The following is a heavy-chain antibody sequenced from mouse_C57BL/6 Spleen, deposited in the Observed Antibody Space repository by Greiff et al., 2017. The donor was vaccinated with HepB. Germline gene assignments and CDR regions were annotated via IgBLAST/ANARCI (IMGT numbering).Heavy chain of an antibody. CDR1: GFTFSDYG. Sequence: DVKLVESGGGLVKPGGSLKLSCAASGFTFSDYGMHWVRQAPEKGLEWVAYISSGSSTIYYADTVKGRFTISRDNAKNTLFLQMTSLRSEDTAMYYCAKGYYGSKNYAMDYWGQGTSVTVSS. CDR3: AKGYYGSKNYAMDY. J-gene: IGHJ4*01. V-gene: IGHV5-17*01. D-gene: IGHD1-1*01. CDR2: ISSGSSTI.